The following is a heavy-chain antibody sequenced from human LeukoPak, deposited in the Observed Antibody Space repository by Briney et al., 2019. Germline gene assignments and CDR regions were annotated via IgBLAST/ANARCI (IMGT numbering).Heavy chain of an antibody. CDR2: INHSGST. D-gene: IGHD2-2*01. Sequence: SETLSLTCAVYGESFSGYYWSWIRQPPGKGVEWFGEINHSGSTNYNLSLKSRVTISVDTSKNQFSLKLSSVTAADTAVYYCARGGGRYCSSASCHLDYWGQGTLVTVSS. J-gene: IGHJ4*02. CDR3: ARGGGRYCSSASCHLDY. V-gene: IGHV4-34*01. CDR1: GESFSGYY.